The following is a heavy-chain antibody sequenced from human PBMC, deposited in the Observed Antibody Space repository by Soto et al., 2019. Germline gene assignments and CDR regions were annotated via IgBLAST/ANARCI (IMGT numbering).Heavy chain of an antibody. J-gene: IGHJ4*02. D-gene: IGHD5-12*01. CDR3: ARAAWWLRVPPSD. Sequence: EVQLVESGGGLVQPGGSLRLSCAASGFTFSSYWMHWVRQAPGTGLVWVSRINSDGSSTSYADSVKGRFTISRDNAKNTLYMQMNSRRAEDTAVYYCARAAWWLRVPPSDWGQGTLVTFSS. CDR2: INSDGSST. CDR1: GFTFSSYW. V-gene: IGHV3-74*01.